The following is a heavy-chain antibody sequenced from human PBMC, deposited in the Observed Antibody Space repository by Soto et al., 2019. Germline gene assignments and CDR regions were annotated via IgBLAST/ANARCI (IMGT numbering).Heavy chain of an antibody. Sequence: SETLSLTCTVSGGSISSFYWSWIRQPPGKGLEWIGYIYYSGSTNYNPSLKSRVTISADKSISTAYLQWSSLRASDTAMYYCALSFLNINSGYGQDYYGMDVWGQGTTVTVSS. D-gene: IGHD5-12*01. J-gene: IGHJ6*02. CDR1: GGSISSFY. CDR3: ALSFLNINSGYGQDYYGMDV. V-gene: IGHV4-59*12. CDR2: IYYSGST.